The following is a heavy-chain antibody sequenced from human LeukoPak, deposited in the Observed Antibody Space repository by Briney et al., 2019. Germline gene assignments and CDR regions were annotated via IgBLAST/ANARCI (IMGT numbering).Heavy chain of an antibody. V-gene: IGHV4-34*01. J-gene: IGHJ4*02. Sequence: ASETLSPTCAVYGGSFSGYYWSWIRQPPGKGLEWIGEINHSGSTNYNPSLKSRVTISVDTSKNQFSLKLSSVTAADTAMYYCARTYYYDSTGGDYWGQGTLVTVSS. CDR2: INHSGST. CDR1: GGSFSGYY. D-gene: IGHD3-22*01. CDR3: ARTYYYDSTGGDY.